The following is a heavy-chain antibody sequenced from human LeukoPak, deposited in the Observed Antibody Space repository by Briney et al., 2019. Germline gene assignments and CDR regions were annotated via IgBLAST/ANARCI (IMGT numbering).Heavy chain of an antibody. D-gene: IGHD3-3*01. CDR3: ARHFWSGYPYFDY. CDR2: IYYSGST. Sequence: SETLSLTCTVSGGSISSYYWGWIRQPPGKGLEWIGSIYYSGSTYYNPSLKSRVTISVDTSKNQFSLKLSSVTAADTAVYYCARHFWSGYPYFDYWGQGTLVTVSS. J-gene: IGHJ4*02. CDR1: GGSISSYY. V-gene: IGHV4-39*01.